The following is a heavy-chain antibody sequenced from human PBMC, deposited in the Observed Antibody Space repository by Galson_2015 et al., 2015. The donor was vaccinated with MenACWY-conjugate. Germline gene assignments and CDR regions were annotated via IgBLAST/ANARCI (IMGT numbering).Heavy chain of an antibody. CDR3: ARAIVGATGAFDI. V-gene: IGHV3-53*04. Sequence: SLRLSCAASGFTVSSNYMSWVRQAPGKGLEWVSVIYSGGSTYYADSVKGRFTISRHNSKNTLYLQMNSLRAEDTAVYYCARAIVGATGAFDIWGQGTMVTVSS. CDR1: GFTVSSNY. CDR2: IYSGGST. D-gene: IGHD1-26*01. J-gene: IGHJ3*02.